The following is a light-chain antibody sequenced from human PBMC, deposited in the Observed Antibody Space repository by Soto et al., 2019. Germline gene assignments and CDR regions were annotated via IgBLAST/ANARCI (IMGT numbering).Light chain of an antibody. J-gene: IGKJ3*01. CDR1: DNVHRN. CDR3: QHYSNWPPT. Sequence: EMVMTQSPATLSVSPGERVTLSCRASDNVHRNLAWYQQKPGQGPSLPIYYASIRATGVPDRFTGSGSGTEFTLTISSLQSEDFGVYHCQHYSNWPPTFGPGTKVEIK. V-gene: IGKV3-15*01. CDR2: YAS.